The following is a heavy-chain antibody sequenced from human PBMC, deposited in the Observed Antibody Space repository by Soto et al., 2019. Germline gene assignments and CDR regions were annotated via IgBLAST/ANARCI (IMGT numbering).Heavy chain of an antibody. V-gene: IGHV3-43*01. J-gene: IGHJ6*02. D-gene: IGHD3-3*01. CDR3: AKGHFGVVITGMDV. CDR1: GFTFDDYT. CDR2: ISWDGGST. Sequence: EVQLVESGGVVVQPGGSLRLSCAASGFTFDDYTMHWVRQAPGKGLEWVSLISWDGGSTYYADSVKGRFTISRDNSKNSLYLQMNSLRTEDTALYYCAKGHFGVVITGMDVWGQGTTVTVSS.